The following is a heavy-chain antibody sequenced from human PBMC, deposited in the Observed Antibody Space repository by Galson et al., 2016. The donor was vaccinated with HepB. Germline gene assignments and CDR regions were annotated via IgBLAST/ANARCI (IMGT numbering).Heavy chain of an antibody. V-gene: IGHV1-24*01. CDR3: ATMWIYYYDSSGYAGNDYY. D-gene: IGHD3-22*01. Sequence: SVKVSCKVSGYTLTEISMHWVRQAPGKGLEWMGGFDPEEGETIYAQKFQGRVTMTEDTSINTAYMELSSLRSEDTAVYYCATMWIYYYDSSGYAGNDYYWGQGTLVTVSS. CDR2: FDPEEGET. CDR1: GYTLTEIS. J-gene: IGHJ4*02.